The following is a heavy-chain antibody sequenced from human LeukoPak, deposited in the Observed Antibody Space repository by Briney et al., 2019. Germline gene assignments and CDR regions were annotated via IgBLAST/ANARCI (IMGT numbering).Heavy chain of an antibody. CDR3: ATLTTYCSGGSCFY. J-gene: IGHJ4*02. CDR2: FDPEGGET. D-gene: IGHD2-15*01. V-gene: IGHV1-24*01. Sequence: ASVKVSCKVSGYTLTELSMHWVRQAPGKGLEWMGGFDPEGGETIYAQKFQGRVTMTEDTSTDTAYMELGSLRSEDTAVYYCATLTTYCSGGSCFYWGQGTLVTVSS. CDR1: GYTLTELS.